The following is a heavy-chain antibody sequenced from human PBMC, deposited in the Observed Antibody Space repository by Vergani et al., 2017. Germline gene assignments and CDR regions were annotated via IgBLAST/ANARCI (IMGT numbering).Heavy chain of an antibody. CDR1: GFTFSSYA. CDR2: ISGSGGST. D-gene: IGHD6-19*01. Sequence: EVQLLESGGGLVQPGGSLRLSCAASGFTFSSYAMSWVRQAPGKGLEWVSAISGSGGSTYYADSVKCRFTISRDNSKNTLYLQMNSLRAEDTAVYYCAKGPRGWYGAFDIWGQGTMVTVSS. CDR3: AKGPRGWYGAFDI. J-gene: IGHJ3*02. V-gene: IGHV3-23*01.